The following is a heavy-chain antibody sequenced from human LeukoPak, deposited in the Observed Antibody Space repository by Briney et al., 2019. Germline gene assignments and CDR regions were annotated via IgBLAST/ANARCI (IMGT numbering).Heavy chain of an antibody. V-gene: IGHV3-74*01. CDR3: ARTTSMNYVGDAFHI. CDR1: GFTLSSYW. Sequence: GGSLRLSCAASGFTLSSYWFHWVRPAPGKGLGWVSRINSDGSGTTYADSVKGRFTISRDNAKSTLFLQMNSLRAEDTALYYCARTTSMNYVGDAFHIWGQGTMVTVSS. J-gene: IGHJ3*02. D-gene: IGHD1-7*01. CDR2: INSDGSGT.